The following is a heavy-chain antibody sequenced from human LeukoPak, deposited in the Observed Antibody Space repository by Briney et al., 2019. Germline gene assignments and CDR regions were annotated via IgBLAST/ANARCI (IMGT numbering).Heavy chain of an antibody. CDR2: IYSGGST. J-gene: IGHJ6*03. Sequence: GGSLRLSCAASGFTVSSNYMSWVRQAPGKGLEWVSVIYSGGSTYYADSVKGRFTISRDNSKNTLYLQMNSPRAEDTAVYYCARVERNGRGYYYYYYMDVWGKGTTVTVSS. V-gene: IGHV3-53*01. D-gene: IGHD3-10*01. CDR1: GFTVSSNY. CDR3: ARVERNGRGYYYYYYMDV.